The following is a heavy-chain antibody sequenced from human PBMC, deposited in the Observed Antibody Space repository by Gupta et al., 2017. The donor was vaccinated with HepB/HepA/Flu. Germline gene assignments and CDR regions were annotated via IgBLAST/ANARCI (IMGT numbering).Heavy chain of an antibody. V-gene: IGHV3-30-3*01. D-gene: IGHD2-15*01. CDR2: ISYDGSNK. CDR1: GFTFSSYA. J-gene: IGHJ1*01. CDR3: AREGGIFDSSYCSGGSCYSGYFQH. Sequence: QVQLVESGGGVVQPGRSLRLSCAASGFTFSSYAMHWVRQAPGKGLEWVAVISYDGSNKYYADSVKGRFTISRDNSKNTLYLQMNSLRAEDTAVYYCAREGGIFDSSYCSGGSCYSGYFQHWGQGTLVTVSS.